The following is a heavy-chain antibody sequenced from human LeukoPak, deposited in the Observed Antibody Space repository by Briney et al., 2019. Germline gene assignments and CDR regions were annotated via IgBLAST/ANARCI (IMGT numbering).Heavy chain of an antibody. J-gene: IGHJ4*02. CDR2: IIPILGIA. CDR1: GYTFTSYG. V-gene: IGHV1-69*04. D-gene: IGHD6-6*01. Sequence: GASVKVSCKASGYTFTSYGISWVRQAPGQGLEWMGRIIPILGIANYAQKFQGRVTITADKSTSTAYMELSSLRSEDTAVYYCARDRFSIAAFYWGQGSLVTVSS. CDR3: ARDRFSIAAFY.